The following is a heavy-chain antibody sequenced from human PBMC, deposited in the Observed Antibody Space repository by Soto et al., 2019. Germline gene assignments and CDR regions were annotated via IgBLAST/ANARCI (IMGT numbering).Heavy chain of an antibody. CDR1: GFSFSSYG. D-gene: IGHD3-3*01. CDR3: AKDRDVWSGNYGMDV. CDR2: ISYDGSNK. J-gene: IGHJ6*02. Sequence: PGGSLRLSCAASGFSFSSYGMHWVRQAPGKGLEWVAVISYDGSNKYYADSVKGRFTISRDNSKNTLYLQMNSLRAEDTAVYYCAKDRDVWSGNYGMDVWGQGTTVTVSS. V-gene: IGHV3-30*18.